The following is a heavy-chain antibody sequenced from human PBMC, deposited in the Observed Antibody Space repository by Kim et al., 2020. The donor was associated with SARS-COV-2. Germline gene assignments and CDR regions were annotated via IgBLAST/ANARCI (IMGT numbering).Heavy chain of an antibody. CDR3: ARDSRLLWFGELLSGYY. D-gene: IGHD3-10*01. J-gene: IGHJ6*01. Sequence: GGSLRLSCAASGFTFSSYAMHWVRQAPGKGLEWVAVISYDGSNKYYADSVKGRFTISRDNSKNTLYLQMNSLRAEDTAVYYCARDSRLLWFGELLSGYY. CDR1: GFTFSSYA. V-gene: IGHV3-30*04. CDR2: ISYDGSNK.